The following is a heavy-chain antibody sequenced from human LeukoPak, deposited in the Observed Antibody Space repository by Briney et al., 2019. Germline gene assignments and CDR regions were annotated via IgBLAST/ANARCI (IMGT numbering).Heavy chain of an antibody. V-gene: IGHV3-64*04. CDR3: AKTYYSSGSYYHFEY. CDR2: ISSNGGST. Sequence: GGSLRLSCSASGFTFSSYAMHWVRQAPGKGLEYVSAISSNGGSTYYADSVKGRFTISRDNSKNTLYLQMISLRVEDTAVYYCAKTYYSSGSYYHFEYWGQGTQVTVSS. D-gene: IGHD3-10*01. CDR1: GFTFSSYA. J-gene: IGHJ4*02.